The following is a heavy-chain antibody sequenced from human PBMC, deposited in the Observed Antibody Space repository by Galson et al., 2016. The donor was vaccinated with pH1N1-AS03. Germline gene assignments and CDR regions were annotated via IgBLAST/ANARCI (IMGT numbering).Heavy chain of an antibody. CDR3: AKGMTKVTSIYGMDV. D-gene: IGHD4-17*01. CDR2: ISASGGST. V-gene: IGHV3-23*01. J-gene: IGHJ6*02. CDR1: GFSFSSYA. Sequence: SLRLSCAASGFSFSSYAMSWVRQAPGKGLEWISGISASGGSTNYVESVKGRFTISRDNSRNTLDLQMNSLRADDTAIDYCAKGMTKVTSIYGMDVWGQGTTVSVSS.